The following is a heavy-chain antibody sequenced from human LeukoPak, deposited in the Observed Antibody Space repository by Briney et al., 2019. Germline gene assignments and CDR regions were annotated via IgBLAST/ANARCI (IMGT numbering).Heavy chain of an antibody. J-gene: IGHJ4*02. CDR3: TTSYYYDSSGSPRGDY. D-gene: IGHD3-22*01. Sequence: PGGSLRLSCAASGFTFSNYAMSWVRQAPGKGLEWVSVISGSGGSTYYADSVKGRFTISRDNSKNTLYLQMNSLKTEDTAVYYCTTSYYYDSSGSPRGDYWGQGTLVTVSS. V-gene: IGHV3-23*01. CDR2: ISGSGGST. CDR1: GFTFSNYA.